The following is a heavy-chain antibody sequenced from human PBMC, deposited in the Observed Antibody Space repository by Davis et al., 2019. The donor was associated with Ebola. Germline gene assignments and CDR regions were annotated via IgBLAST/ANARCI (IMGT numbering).Heavy chain of an antibody. D-gene: IGHD4-11*01. CDR3: ARLTTRYYYYGMDV. J-gene: IGHJ6*02. CDR1: GFTFSGSA. V-gene: IGHV3-73*01. Sequence: GGSLRLSCAASGFTFSGSAMHWVRQASGKGLEWVGRIRSKANSYATAYAASVKGRFTISRDDSKNTAYLQMNSLRAEDTAVYYCARLTTRYYYYGMDVWGQGTTVTVSS. CDR2: IRSKANSYAT.